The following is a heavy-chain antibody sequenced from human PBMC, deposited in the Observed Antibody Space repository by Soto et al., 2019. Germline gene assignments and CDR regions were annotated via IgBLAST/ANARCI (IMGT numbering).Heavy chain of an antibody. Sequence: PSETLSLTCTVSGGSVSSGSYYWSWIRQPPGKGLEWIGYIYYSGSTNYNPSLKSRVTISVDTSKNQFSLKLSSVTAADTAVYYCARGQITMARGVIIRSPFDYWGQGTLVTVSS. CDR3: ARGQITMARGVIIRSPFDY. V-gene: IGHV4-61*01. CDR1: GGSVSSGSYY. D-gene: IGHD3-10*01. CDR2: IYYSGST. J-gene: IGHJ4*02.